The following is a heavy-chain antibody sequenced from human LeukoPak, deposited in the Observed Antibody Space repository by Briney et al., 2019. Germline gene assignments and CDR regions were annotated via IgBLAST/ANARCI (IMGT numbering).Heavy chain of an antibody. CDR1: GGTFSNDA. Sequence: SVKVSCKASGGTFSNDAISWVRQAPGQGLEWMGRIIPNLGMALYAQKFQGRVTITTDESTSTAYMELSSLRSEDTAVYYCARDGIPMAAAPNWFDPWGQGTLVTVSS. CDR3: ARDGIPMAAAPNWFDP. D-gene: IGHD6-13*01. V-gene: IGHV1-69*04. CDR2: IIPNLGMA. J-gene: IGHJ5*02.